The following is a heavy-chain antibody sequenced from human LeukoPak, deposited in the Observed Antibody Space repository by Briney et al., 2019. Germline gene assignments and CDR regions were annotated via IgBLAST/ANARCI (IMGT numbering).Heavy chain of an antibody. V-gene: IGHV3-30*02. CDR3: AKDAGYYDSSGSQPIDY. D-gene: IGHD3-22*01. CDR1: GFTFSSYG. CDR2: IRYDGSNK. J-gene: IGHJ4*02. Sequence: PGGSLRLSCAASGFTFSSYGMHWVRQAPGKGLEWVAFIRYDGSNKYYADSVKGRFTISRDNSKNTLYLQMNSLRAEDTAVYYCAKDAGYYDSSGSQPIDYWGQGTLVTVSS.